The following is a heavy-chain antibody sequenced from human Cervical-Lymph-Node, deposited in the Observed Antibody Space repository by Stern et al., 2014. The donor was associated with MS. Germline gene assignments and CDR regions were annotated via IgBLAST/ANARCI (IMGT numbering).Heavy chain of an antibody. J-gene: IGHJ5*02. CDR2: VDPGDSDT. CDR3: ARTRYSSSWYTFDP. CDR1: GYSFTSYW. V-gene: IGHV5-51*03. Sequence: VQLVQSGAEVKKPGESLKISCTGSGYSFTSYWIAWVRHMPGKGPEWMGIVDPGDSDTRYSPSFQGQVSISADKSTSTAYLQWSSLKASDTAMYYCARTRYSSSWYTFDPWGQGTLVTVSS. D-gene: IGHD6-13*01.